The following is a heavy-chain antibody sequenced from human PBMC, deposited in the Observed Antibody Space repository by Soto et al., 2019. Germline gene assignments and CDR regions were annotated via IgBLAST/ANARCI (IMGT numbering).Heavy chain of an antibody. J-gene: IGHJ6*02. V-gene: IGHV1-3*01. Sequence: ASVKVSCKASGYTFTSYAMHWVRQAPGQRFEWMGWINAGNGNTKYSQKFQGRVTITRDTSASTAYMELSSLRSEDTAVYYCARSRDFPGDYYYYGRDVWGQGTTVTVSS. D-gene: IGHD2-21*02. CDR1: GYTFTSYA. CDR3: ARSRDFPGDYYYYGRDV. CDR2: INAGNGNT.